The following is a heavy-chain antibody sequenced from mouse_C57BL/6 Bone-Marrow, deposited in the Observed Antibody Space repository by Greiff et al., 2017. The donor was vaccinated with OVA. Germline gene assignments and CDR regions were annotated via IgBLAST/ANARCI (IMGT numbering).Heavy chain of an antibody. D-gene: IGHD1-1*01. J-gene: IGHJ2*01. CDR2: IYPGDGDT. V-gene: IGHV1-80*01. CDR3: ARRGYYGSSYYYFDY. Sequence: QVQLQQSGAELVKPGASVKISCKASGYAFSSYWMNWVKQRPGKGLEWIGQIYPGDGDTNYNGKCKGKATLTADKSSSTAYMQLSSLTSEDSAVYFCARRGYYGSSYYYFDYWGQGTTLTVSS. CDR1: GYAFSSYW.